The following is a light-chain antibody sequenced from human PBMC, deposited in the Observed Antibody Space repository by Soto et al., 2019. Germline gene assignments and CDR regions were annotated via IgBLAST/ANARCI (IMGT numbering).Light chain of an antibody. CDR1: SSNIGGNS. CDR2: DDN. Sequence: QSVLTQPPSVSAAPGQKVTISCSGSSSNIGGNSVSWYQQLPGTAPKLLIYDDNKRPPGIPNRFSGSKSGTSATLAIPRSTPVDEAELSSGSWDSSLSAYVFGTGTKVTVL. J-gene: IGLJ1*01. CDR3: GSWDSSLSAYV. V-gene: IGLV1-51*01.